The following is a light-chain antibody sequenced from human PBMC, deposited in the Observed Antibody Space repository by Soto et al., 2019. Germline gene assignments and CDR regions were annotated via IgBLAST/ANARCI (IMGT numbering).Light chain of an antibody. CDR3: SAYTTSGTYV. Sequence: QSALTQPPSASGSPGQSVTISCTGTSSDVGAYNYVSWYQQHPDKAPKLMIHDVSNRPSGVSHRFSGSKSGNSASLTISGLQAEDEADYYCSAYTTSGTYVFGSGTKVTVL. CDR1: SSDVGAYNY. J-gene: IGLJ1*01. CDR2: DVS. V-gene: IGLV2-14*03.